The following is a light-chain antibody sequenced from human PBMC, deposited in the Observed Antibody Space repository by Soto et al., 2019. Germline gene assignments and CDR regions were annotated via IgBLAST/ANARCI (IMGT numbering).Light chain of an antibody. CDR3: CSYAGDSAWV. CDR1: SSDVGSYNF. V-gene: IGLV2-23*01. CDR2: EGS. J-gene: IGLJ3*02. Sequence: QSALTQPASVSGSPGQSITISCTGTSSDVGSYNFVSWYQQHPGKAPKLMTYEGSKRPSGVSNRFSGSKSGNTASLTISGLQAEDEADYYCCSYAGDSAWVFGGGTKLTVL.